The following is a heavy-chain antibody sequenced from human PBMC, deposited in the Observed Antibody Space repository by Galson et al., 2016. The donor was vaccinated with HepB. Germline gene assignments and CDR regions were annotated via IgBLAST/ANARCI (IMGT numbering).Heavy chain of an antibody. J-gene: IGHJ4*02. CDR2: IRSKPNNYAT. Sequence: SLRLSCAASGFTFSGSAIHWVRQASGKGLEWVGRIRSKPNNYATAYVASVKGRFTISRDDSKNTAYLQMDSLKTEDTAVYYCIRGDLKLDSWGQGTLVTVS. CDR1: GFTFSGSA. CDR3: IRGDLKLDS. V-gene: IGHV3-73*01. D-gene: IGHD3-10*01.